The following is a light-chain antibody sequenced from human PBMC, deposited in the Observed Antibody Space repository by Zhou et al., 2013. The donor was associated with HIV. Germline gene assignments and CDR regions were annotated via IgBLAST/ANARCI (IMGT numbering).Light chain of an antibody. CDR3: QQSFFART. Sequence: DIQMTQSPSSLSASVGDRVTITCQASQDISNYLNWYQQKPGKAPKLLIYDASNLETGVPSRFSGSGSGTDFALTITGLQADDISTYYCQQSFFARTFGPGTKVHMK. J-gene: IGKJ3*01. V-gene: IGKV1-33*01. CDR2: DAS. CDR1: QDISNY.